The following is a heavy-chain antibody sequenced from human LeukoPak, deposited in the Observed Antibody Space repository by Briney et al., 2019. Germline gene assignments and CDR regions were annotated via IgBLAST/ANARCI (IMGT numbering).Heavy chain of an antibody. J-gene: IGHJ6*03. Sequence: PSETLSLTCTVSSGSISSSSYYWGWIRQPPGKGLEWIGSIYYSGSTYYIPSLKSRVTISVDTSKNQFSLKLSSVTAADTAVYYCARDSAEDSSSWFGGGSYYYYYMDVWGKGTTVTISS. CDR2: IYYSGST. CDR1: SGSISSSSYY. V-gene: IGHV4-39*02. D-gene: IGHD6-13*01. CDR3: ARDSAEDSSSWFGGGSYYYYYMDV.